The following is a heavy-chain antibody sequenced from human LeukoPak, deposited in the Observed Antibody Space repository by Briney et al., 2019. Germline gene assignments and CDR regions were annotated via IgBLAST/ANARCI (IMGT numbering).Heavy chain of an antibody. Sequence: ASVKVPCKASGGTFSSYAISWVRQAPGQGLEWMGGIIPIFGTANYAQKFQGRVTITTDESTSTAYMELSSLRSEDTAVYYCARDLRRDGYNYHYYYYMDVWGKGTTVTVSS. J-gene: IGHJ6*03. CDR1: GGTFSSYA. CDR3: ARDLRRDGYNYHYYYYMDV. V-gene: IGHV1-69*05. CDR2: IIPIFGTA. D-gene: IGHD5-24*01.